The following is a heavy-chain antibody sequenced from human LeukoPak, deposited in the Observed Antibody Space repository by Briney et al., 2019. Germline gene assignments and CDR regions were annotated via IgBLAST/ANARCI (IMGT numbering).Heavy chain of an antibody. J-gene: IGHJ6*02. D-gene: IGHD3-9*01. Sequence: ASVTVSCKASGYTFTSYGISWVRQAPGQGLEWMGWISAYNGNTNYAQKLQGRVTMTTDTSTSTAYMELRSLRSDDTAVYYCARDIGILTGYYHYYGMDVWGQGTTVTVSS. CDR3: ARDIGILTGYYHYYGMDV. CDR2: ISAYNGNT. V-gene: IGHV1-18*01. CDR1: GYTFTSYG.